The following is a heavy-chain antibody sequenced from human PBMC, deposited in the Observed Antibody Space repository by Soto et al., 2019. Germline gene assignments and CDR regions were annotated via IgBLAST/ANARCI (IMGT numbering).Heavy chain of an antibody. CDR1: GFTFSSYG. V-gene: IGHV3-33*01. D-gene: IGHD3-10*01. J-gene: IGHJ4*02. CDR3: ARALWFGESPLDY. CDR2: IWYDGSNK. Sequence: QVQLVESGGGVVQPGRSLRLSCAASGFTFSSYGMHWVRQAPGKGLEWVAVIWYDGSNKYYADSVKGRFTISRDNSKNTLYLQMNSLRAEDTAVYYCARALWFGESPLDYWGQGTLVTVSS.